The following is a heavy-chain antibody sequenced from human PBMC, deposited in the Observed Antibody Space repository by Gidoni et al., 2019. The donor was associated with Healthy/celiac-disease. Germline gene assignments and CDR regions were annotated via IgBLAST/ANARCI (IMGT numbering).Heavy chain of an antibody. CDR2: TT. CDR3: TRIWSGMWFGEFNVDY. J-gene: IGHJ4*02. Sequence: TTEYAASVKGRFTISRDDSKSIAYLQMNSLKTEDTAVYYCTRIWSGMWFGEFNVDYWGQGTLVTVSS. V-gene: IGHV3-49*02. D-gene: IGHD3-10*01.